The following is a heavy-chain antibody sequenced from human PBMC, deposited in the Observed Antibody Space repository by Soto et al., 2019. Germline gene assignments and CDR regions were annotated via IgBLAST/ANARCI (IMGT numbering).Heavy chain of an antibody. CDR3: AREYSTSHDTPSYYYGMDV. CDR1: GDSVSTNSAA. Sequence: SQTLSLTCAISGDSVSTNSAAWNWIRQSPSRGLEWLGRTYYRSKWYNDYAVSVKSRITINPDTSKNQFSLQLNSVTPEDTAVYYCAREYSTSHDTPSYYYGMDVWGQGXTVTVYS. V-gene: IGHV6-1*01. J-gene: IGHJ6*02. CDR2: TYYRSKWYN. D-gene: IGHD6-6*01.